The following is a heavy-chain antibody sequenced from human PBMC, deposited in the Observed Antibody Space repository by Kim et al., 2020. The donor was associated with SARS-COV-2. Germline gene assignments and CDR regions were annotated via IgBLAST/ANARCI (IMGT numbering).Heavy chain of an antibody. D-gene: IGHD1-26*01. V-gene: IGHV3-23*01. Sequence: TDYADSEKGRFTIARDNSKNTLYLQMNSLRAEDTAVYYCVKVGSVGPADVWGQGTTVTVSS. J-gene: IGHJ6*02. CDR3: VKVGSVGPADV. CDR2: T.